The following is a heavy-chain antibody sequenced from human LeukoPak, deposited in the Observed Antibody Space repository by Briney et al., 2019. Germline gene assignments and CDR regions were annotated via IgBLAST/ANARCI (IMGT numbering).Heavy chain of an antibody. J-gene: IGHJ5*02. V-gene: IGHV1-69*06. CDR3: APSYSSNDP. Sequence: GASVKVSCKASGGTFISYAISWVRQAPGQGLEWMGGIIPIFGTASYAQKFQGRVTITADKSTSTAYMELSSLRSEDTAVYYCAPSYSSNDPWGQGTLVTVSS. CDR2: IIPIFGTA. CDR1: GGTFISYA. D-gene: IGHD6-13*01.